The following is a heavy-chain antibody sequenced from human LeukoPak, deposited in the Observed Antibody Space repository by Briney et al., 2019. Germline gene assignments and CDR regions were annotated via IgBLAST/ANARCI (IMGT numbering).Heavy chain of an antibody. Sequence: QASETLSLTCTVSGGSISSSSYYWGWIRQPPGKGLEWIGSIYYSGSTYYNPSLKSRVTISVDTSKNQFSLKLSSVTAADTAVYYCARRPHYRIAARSFDYWGQGTLVTVSS. CDR3: ARRPHYRIAARSFDY. V-gene: IGHV4-39*01. D-gene: IGHD6-25*01. J-gene: IGHJ4*02. CDR1: GGSISSSSYY. CDR2: IYYSGST.